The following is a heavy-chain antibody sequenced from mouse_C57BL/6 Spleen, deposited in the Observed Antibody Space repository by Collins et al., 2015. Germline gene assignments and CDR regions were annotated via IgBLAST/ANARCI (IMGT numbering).Heavy chain of an antibody. J-gene: IGHJ4*01. CDR1: GYTFTSYW. V-gene: IGHV1-72*01. D-gene: IGHD1-1*01. CDR3: ARRPTVVDGYAMDY. CDR2: IDPNSGGT. Sequence: QVQLQQPGAELVKPGASVKLSCKASGYTFTSYWTHWVKQRPGRGLEWIGRIDPNSGGTKYNEKFKSKATLTVDKPSSTAYMQLSSLTSEDSAVYYCARRPTVVDGYAMDYWGQGTSVTVSS.